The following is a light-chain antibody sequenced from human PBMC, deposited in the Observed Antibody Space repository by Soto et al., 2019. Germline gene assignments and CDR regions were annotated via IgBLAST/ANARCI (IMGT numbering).Light chain of an antibody. CDR1: QSISSY. J-gene: IGKJ5*01. Sequence: IQMTQSPSSLSASVEDRVTITCRASQSISSYLNWYQQKPGKAPKLLIYAASSLQSGVPSRFSGSGSGTDFTLTISSLQPEDFATYYCQQSYSTPITFGQGTRLEIK. V-gene: IGKV1-39*01. CDR3: QQSYSTPIT. CDR2: AAS.